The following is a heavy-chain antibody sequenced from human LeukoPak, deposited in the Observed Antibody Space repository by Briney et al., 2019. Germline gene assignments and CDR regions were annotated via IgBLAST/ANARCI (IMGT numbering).Heavy chain of an antibody. CDR2: IKQDGSEE. V-gene: IGHV3-7*05. CDR3: GRGGQVTTVTTF. Sequence: GGSLRLSCAASGFTFSSYEMNWVRQAPGKGLEWVANIKQDGSEEYYVDSVKGRFTISRDNTKNSLYLQMTGLRAEDSAVYYCGRGGQVTTVTTFWGQGTLVTVSS. CDR1: GFTFSSYE. J-gene: IGHJ4*02. D-gene: IGHD4-17*01.